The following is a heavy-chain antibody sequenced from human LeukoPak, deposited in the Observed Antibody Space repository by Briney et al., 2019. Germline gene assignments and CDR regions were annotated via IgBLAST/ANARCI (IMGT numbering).Heavy chain of an antibody. Sequence: GGSLRLSCAAYGFTFSSYGMHWVRQAPGKGLEWVAVIWYDGSNKYYADSVKGRFTISRDNSKNTLYLQMNSLRAEDTAVYYCARDTDTAMAPLFFDYWGQGTLVTVSS. J-gene: IGHJ4*02. CDR1: GFTFSSYG. CDR2: IWYDGSNK. V-gene: IGHV3-33*01. CDR3: ARDTDTAMAPLFFDY. D-gene: IGHD5-18*01.